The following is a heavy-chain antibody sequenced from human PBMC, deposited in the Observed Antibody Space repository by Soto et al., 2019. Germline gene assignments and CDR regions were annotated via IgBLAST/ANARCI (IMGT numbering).Heavy chain of an antibody. D-gene: IGHD3-22*01. V-gene: IGHV3-21*01. CDR3: ASHTNYYDSSGYWYYFDY. CDR2: ISSSSSYI. CDR1: GFTFSSYS. J-gene: IGHJ4*02. Sequence: GGSLRLSCAATGFTFSSYSMNWVRQAPGKGLEWVSSISSSSSYIYYADSVKGRFTISRDNAKNSLYLQMNSLRAEDTAVYYCASHTNYYDSSGYWYYFDYWGQGTLVTVSS.